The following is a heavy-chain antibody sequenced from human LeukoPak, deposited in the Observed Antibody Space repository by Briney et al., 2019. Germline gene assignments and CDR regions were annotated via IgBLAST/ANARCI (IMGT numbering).Heavy chain of an antibody. CDR1: GLTFSSYA. CDR2: ISGSGGST. Sequence: PGGSLRLSCAASGLTFSSYAMSWVRQAPGKGLEWVSAISGSGGSTYYADSVKGRFTISRDNSKNTLYLQMNSLRAEDTAVYYCAKDPKYYDFWSGYGYYFDYWGQGTLVTVSS. CDR3: AKDPKYYDFWSGYGYYFDY. J-gene: IGHJ4*02. D-gene: IGHD3-3*01. V-gene: IGHV3-23*01.